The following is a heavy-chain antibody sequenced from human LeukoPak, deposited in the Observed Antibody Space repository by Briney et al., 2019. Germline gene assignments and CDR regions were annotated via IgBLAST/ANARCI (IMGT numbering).Heavy chain of an antibody. CDR2: ISYDDTNK. CDR3: ARDCSSATCYAAFDY. Sequence: HTGRSLRLSCVASGFTFTKYAMDWVRQAPGKGLEWVASISYDDTNKAYSDSVKGRFTVSRDKSNNTLYLQMNSLRAEDTGVYYCARDCSSATCYAAFDYWGQGTLVTVSS. CDR1: GFTFTKYA. J-gene: IGHJ4*02. D-gene: IGHD2-2*01. V-gene: IGHV3-30-3*01.